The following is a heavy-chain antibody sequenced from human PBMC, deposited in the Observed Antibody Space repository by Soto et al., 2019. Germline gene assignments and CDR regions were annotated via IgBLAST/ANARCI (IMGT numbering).Heavy chain of an antibody. CDR3: ARENDDYFDY. V-gene: IGHV1-69*05. CDR2: IIPIFGTA. D-gene: IGHD1-1*01. Sequence: SVKVSCKASGGTFSSYAISWVRQAPGQGLEWMGGIIPIFGTANYAQKFQGRVTMTRDTSTSTVYMELSSLRSEDTAVYYCARENDDYFDYWGQGNLVTFSS. J-gene: IGHJ4*02. CDR1: GGTFSSYA.